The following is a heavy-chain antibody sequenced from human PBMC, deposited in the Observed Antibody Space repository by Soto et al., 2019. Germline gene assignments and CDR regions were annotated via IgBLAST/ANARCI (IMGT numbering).Heavy chain of an antibody. Sequence: GESLKISCRTSGYTFAYSWIGWVRQMPGKGLEWMCTIYPRDSDTRYSPSFQGQVTISADMSITTAYLQWSSLKASDTAMYFCARHISSPDNYFFYGVDVGGQGTTVPVSS. CDR1: GYTFAYSW. V-gene: IGHV5-51*01. CDR3: ARHISSPDNYFFYGVDV. CDR2: IYPRDSDT. J-gene: IGHJ6*02. D-gene: IGHD1-20*01.